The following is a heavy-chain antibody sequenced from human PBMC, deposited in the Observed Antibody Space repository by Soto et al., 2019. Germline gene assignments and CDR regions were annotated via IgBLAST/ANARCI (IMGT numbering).Heavy chain of an antibody. J-gene: IGHJ4*02. D-gene: IGHD3-10*01. V-gene: IGHV3-9*01. CDR3: ANLPLYGSGFDC. Sequence: DVQLVESGGGLVQPGRSLRLSCAASGFTFDDYAIHWVRQAPGRGLEWVAGISWNGASIGYADSVKGRFTISRDNAKKSLHLQMNSLRSEDTALYYCANLPLYGSGFDCWGQGTLVTVSS. CDR1: GFTFDDYA. CDR2: ISWNGASI.